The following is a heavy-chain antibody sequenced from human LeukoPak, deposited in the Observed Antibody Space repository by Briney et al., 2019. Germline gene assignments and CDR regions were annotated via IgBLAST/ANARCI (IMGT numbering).Heavy chain of an antibody. CDR1: GFTVSSNY. CDR2: IYSGGST. CDR3: ARVGYSSSWYGGWFDP. Sequence: PGGSLRLSCAASGFTVSSNYMSWVRQAPGKGLEWVSVIYSGGSTYYADSVKGRLTISRDNSKNTLYLQMNSLRAEDTAVYYCARVGYSSSWYGGWFDPWGQGTLVTVSS. J-gene: IGHJ5*02. V-gene: IGHV3-53*01. D-gene: IGHD6-13*01.